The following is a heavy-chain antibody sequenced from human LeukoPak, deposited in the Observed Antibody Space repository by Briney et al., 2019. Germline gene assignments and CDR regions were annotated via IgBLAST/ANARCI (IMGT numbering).Heavy chain of an antibody. CDR1: GFTFDDYA. J-gene: IGHJ4*02. D-gene: IGHD6-13*01. Sequence: GGSLRLSCAASGFTFDDYAIHWVRQAPGKGREWGSGISWNSGSIGYADSVKGRFTISRDNAKNSLYLQMNSLRAEDTALYYWAKDRGAAAAIDYWGQGTLVTVSS. V-gene: IGHV3-9*01. CDR3: AKDRGAAAAIDY. CDR2: ISWNSGSI.